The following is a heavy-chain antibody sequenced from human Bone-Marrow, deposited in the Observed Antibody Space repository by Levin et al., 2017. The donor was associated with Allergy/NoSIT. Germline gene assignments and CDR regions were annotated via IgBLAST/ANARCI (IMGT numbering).Heavy chain of an antibody. V-gene: IGHV3-9*01. D-gene: IGHD6-19*01. Sequence: GGSLRLSCLGSGFTFDDYGMHWVRQAPGKGLEWVSGISWNSGSIGYANSVKGRFTISRDNARNSLYLQMNSLRPEDTALYYCAKDRYFGATVAGTFLDYWGQGTLVTVSS. CDR1: GFTFDDYG. J-gene: IGHJ4*02. CDR2: ISWNSGSI. CDR3: AKDRYFGATVAGTFLDY.